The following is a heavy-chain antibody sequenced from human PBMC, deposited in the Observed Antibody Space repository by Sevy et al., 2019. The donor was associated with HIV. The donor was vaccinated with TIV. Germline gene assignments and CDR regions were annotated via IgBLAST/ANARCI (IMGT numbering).Heavy chain of an antibody. V-gene: IGHV3-30*02. D-gene: IGHD3-9*01. Sequence: GGSLRLSCAASGFTFSSYGMHWVRQAPGKGLEWVAFIWYDGSDKYYSDTVKGRFTISRDNSKNTLYLQMNSLRAADTAVSYCASDILTGSDYWGQGTLVTVSS. CDR2: IWYDGSDK. CDR3: ASDILTGSDY. CDR1: GFTFSSYG. J-gene: IGHJ4*02.